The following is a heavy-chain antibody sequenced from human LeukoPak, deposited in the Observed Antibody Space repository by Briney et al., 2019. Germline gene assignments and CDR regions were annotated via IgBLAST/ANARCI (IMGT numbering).Heavy chain of an antibody. CDR1: GYTLTELS. Sequence: ASVKVSCKVSGYTLTELSMHWVRQAPGKGLEWMGGFDPEDGETIYAQKFQGRVTMTEDTSTDTAYMELSSLRSEDTAVYYCATSVWLVDPEYFQHWGQGTLVTVSS. CDR3: ATSVWLVDPEYFQH. V-gene: IGHV1-24*01. D-gene: IGHD6-19*01. J-gene: IGHJ1*01. CDR2: FDPEDGET.